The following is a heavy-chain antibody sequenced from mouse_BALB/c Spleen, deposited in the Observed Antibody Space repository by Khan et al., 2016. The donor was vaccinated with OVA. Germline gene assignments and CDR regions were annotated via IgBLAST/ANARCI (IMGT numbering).Heavy chain of an antibody. CDR1: GFTFSDYY. V-gene: IGHV5-4*02. CDR2: ISDGGSYT. J-gene: IGHJ3*01. CDR3: ARGYYGDPFAY. Sequence: EVELVESGGGLVKPGGSLKLSCAASGFTFSDYYMYWVRQTPEKRLEWVATISDGGSYTYYPDSVKGRFTISRDDAKNNLYLQMSSLKSEDTAMYYWARGYYGDPFAYWGQGTLVTVSA. D-gene: IGHD2-13*01.